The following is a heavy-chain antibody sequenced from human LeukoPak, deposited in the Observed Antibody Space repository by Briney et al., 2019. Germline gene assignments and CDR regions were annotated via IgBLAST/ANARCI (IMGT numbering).Heavy chain of an antibody. CDR3: ASGWFDSAADYFDY. CDR2: IIPILGIA. Sequence: ASVKVSCKASGGTFSSYAISWVRQAPGQGLEWMGRIIPILGIANYAQKFQGRVTITADKSTSTAYMELSGLRSNDTAVYYCASGWFDSAADYFDYWGQGTLVTVSS. CDR1: GGTFSSYA. D-gene: IGHD3-10*01. V-gene: IGHV1-69*04. J-gene: IGHJ4*02.